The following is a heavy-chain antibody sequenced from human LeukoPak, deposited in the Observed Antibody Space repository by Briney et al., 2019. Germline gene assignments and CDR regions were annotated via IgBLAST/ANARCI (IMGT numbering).Heavy chain of an antibody. CDR1: GFTFSSYG. Sequence: GGSLRLSCAASGFTFSSYGMHWVRQAPGKGLEWVAFIRYDGSNKYYADSVKGRFTISRDNSKNTLYLQMNSLRAEDTAVYYCTKDIGIVAHDASDIWGQGTMVTVSS. CDR2: IRYDGSNK. V-gene: IGHV3-30*02. J-gene: IGHJ3*02. D-gene: IGHD5-12*01. CDR3: TKDIGIVAHDASDI.